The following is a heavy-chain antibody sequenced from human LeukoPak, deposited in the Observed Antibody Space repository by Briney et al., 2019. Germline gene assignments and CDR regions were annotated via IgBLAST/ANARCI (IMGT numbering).Heavy chain of an antibody. Sequence: GGSLRLSCAASGFTFSSYWMNWVRQAPGKGLEWVANIKQDGSEKHYVDSVKGRFTISRDNAMNSLYLQMNSLRAEDTAVYYCARDYAAGIGGYYYYYMDVWGKGTTVTVSS. V-gene: IGHV3-7*03. J-gene: IGHJ6*03. CDR1: GFTFSSYW. CDR3: ARDYAAGIGGYYYYYMDV. D-gene: IGHD6-13*01. CDR2: IKQDGSEK.